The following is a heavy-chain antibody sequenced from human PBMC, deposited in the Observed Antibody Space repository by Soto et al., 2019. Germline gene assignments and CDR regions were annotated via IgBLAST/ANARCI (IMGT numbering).Heavy chain of an antibody. D-gene: IGHD2-2*02. Sequence: ASVKVSCKASGYTFTSYCISWVLQAPGQGLEWMGWISAYNGNTNYAQKLQGRVTMTTDTSTSTAYMELRSLRSDDTAVYYCARDRCSSTSCYRRHYYYGMDVWGQGTTVTVSS. CDR2: ISAYNGNT. V-gene: IGHV1-18*04. CDR3: ARDRCSSTSCYRRHYYYGMDV. CDR1: GYTFTSYC. J-gene: IGHJ6*02.